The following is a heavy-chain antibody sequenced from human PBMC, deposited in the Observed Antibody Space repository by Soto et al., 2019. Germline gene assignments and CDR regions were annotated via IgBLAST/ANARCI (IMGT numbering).Heavy chain of an antibody. CDR2: IYYSGST. CDR3: ATRPSSMEWIPYFDY. D-gene: IGHD5-18*01. Sequence: SETLSLTCTVSGVSINSHYWSWIRQPPGKGLEWIGYIYYSGSTNYNPSPKSRVTMSVDTSKNQFSLKLNSVTAADAAVYYCATRPSSMEWIPYFDYWGQGSLVTVSS. CDR1: GVSINSHY. J-gene: IGHJ4*02. V-gene: IGHV4-59*08.